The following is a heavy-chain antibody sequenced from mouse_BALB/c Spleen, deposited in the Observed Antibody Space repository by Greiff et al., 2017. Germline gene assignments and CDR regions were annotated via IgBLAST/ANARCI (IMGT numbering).Heavy chain of an antibody. CDR2: ISSGSSTI. CDR3: ARASTMITTGVFDY. V-gene: IGHV5-17*02. J-gene: IGHJ2*01. Sequence: EVNVVESGGGLVQPGGSRKLSCAASGFTFSSFGMHWVRQAPEKGLEWVAYISSGSSTIYYADTVKGRFTISRDNPKNTLFLQMTSLRSEDTAMYYCARASTMITTGVFDYWGQGTTLTVSS. CDR1: GFTFSSFG. D-gene: IGHD2-4*01.